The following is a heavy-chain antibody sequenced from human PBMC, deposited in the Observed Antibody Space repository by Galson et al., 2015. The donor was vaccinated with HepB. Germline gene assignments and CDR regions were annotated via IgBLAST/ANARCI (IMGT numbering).Heavy chain of an antibody. D-gene: IGHD5-12*01. CDR1: GYTFSSHH. CDR3: VRDYSGKWTFDY. J-gene: IGHJ4*02. Sequence: SVKVSCKASGYTFSSHHMHWVRQAPGQVLEWMGIMNPGGGSPRFAQKFQGRITMTRDTSTSTDYMELSGLTSEDTAAYYCVRDYSGKWTFDYWGQGTLVTVSS. CDR2: MNPGGGSP. V-gene: IGHV1-46*03.